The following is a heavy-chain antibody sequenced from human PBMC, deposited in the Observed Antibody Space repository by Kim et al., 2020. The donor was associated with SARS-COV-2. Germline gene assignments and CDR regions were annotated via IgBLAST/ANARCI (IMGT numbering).Heavy chain of an antibody. D-gene: IGHD1-26*01. CDR3: AKPIVVATFYYYGMDV. V-gene: IGHV3-30*18. CDR1: GFTFSSYG. Sequence: GGSLRLSCAASGFTFSSYGMHWVRQAPGKGLEWVAVISYDGSNKYYADSVKGRFTISRDNSKNTLYLQMNSLRAEDTAVYYCAKPIVVATFYYYGMDVWGQGTTVTVSS. J-gene: IGHJ6*02. CDR2: ISYDGSNK.